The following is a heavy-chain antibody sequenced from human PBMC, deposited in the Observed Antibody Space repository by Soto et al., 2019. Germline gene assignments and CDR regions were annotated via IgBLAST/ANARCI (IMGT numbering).Heavy chain of an antibody. CDR3: ARGAVGATIYFDY. V-gene: IGHV4-34*01. CDR1: GGSFSGYY. D-gene: IGHD1-26*01. Sequence: SETLSLTCAVYGGSFSGYYWSWIRQPPGKGLEWIGEINHRGSTNYNPSLKSRVTISVDTSKNYFSLKLSSVTAADTAVYYCARGAVGATIYFDYWGQGTLVTVSS. J-gene: IGHJ4*02. CDR2: INHRGST.